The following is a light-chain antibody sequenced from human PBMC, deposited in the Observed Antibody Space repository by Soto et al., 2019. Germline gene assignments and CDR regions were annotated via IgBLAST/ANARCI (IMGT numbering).Light chain of an antibody. J-gene: IGKJ2*01. V-gene: IGKV3-11*01. CDR1: QSVSSY. CDR3: QQRSNWPPT. Sequence: EIVLTQSPATLSLSPGERATLSCRASQSVSSYLAWYQQKPGQAPRLLIYDASNRATGIQARFSGSASGTDFTLTISSLEPEDFAVYYCQQRSNWPPTFGQGTKLEIK. CDR2: DAS.